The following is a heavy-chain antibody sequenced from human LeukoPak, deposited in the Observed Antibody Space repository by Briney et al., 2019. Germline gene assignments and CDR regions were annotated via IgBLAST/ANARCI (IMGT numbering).Heavy chain of an antibody. CDR1: GFTFSSYE. CDR3: ARDSGYSSSWAPFDY. CDR2: ISSSGSTI. D-gene: IGHD6-13*01. V-gene: IGHV3-48*03. J-gene: IGHJ4*02. Sequence: PGGSLRLSCAASGFTFSSYEMNWVRQAPGKGLEWVSYISSSGSTIYCADSVKGRFTISRDNAKNSLYLQMNSLRAEDTAAYYCARDSGYSSSWAPFDYWGQGTLVTVSS.